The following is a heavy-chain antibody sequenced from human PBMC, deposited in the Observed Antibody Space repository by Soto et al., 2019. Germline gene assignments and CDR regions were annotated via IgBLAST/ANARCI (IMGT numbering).Heavy chain of an antibody. Sequence: EVHLEESGGGLVQPGGSLRLSCAASGFTFSAYWMNWVRQAPGKGLEWGANINEDGSEYNDVASVKGRLTISRDNAKNSLFLPMNALRVEDTAGYSCARTGDGPHDFLDYGGQGILVSVPS. J-gene: IGHJ4*02. CDR2: INEDGSEY. D-gene: IGHD1-1*01. CDR1: GFTFSAYW. V-gene: IGHV3-7*01. CDR3: ARTGDGPHDFLDY.